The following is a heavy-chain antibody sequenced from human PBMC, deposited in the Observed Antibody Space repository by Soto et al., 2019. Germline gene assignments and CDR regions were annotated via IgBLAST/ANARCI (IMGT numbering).Heavy chain of an antibody. J-gene: IGHJ1*01. CDR2: IYYSGST. CDR3: ASSLSGDYGDYYLH. V-gene: IGHV4-31*03. CDR1: GGSISSGGYY. D-gene: IGHD4-17*01. Sequence: SETLSLTCTVSGGSISSGGYYWSWIRQHPGKGLEWIGYIYYSGSTYYNPSLKSRVTISVDASKNQFSLKLSSVTAADTAVYYCASSLSGDYGDYYLHSCPAPRVTV.